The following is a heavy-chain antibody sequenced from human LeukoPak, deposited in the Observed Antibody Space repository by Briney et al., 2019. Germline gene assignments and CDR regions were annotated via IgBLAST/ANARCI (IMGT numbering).Heavy chain of an antibody. V-gene: IGHV3-13*01. CDR2: IGTAGDT. CDR3: AKEEGPGGYSYGYDANFDY. D-gene: IGHD5-18*01. J-gene: IGHJ4*02. CDR1: GFTFSSYD. Sequence: GGSLRLSCAASGFTFSSYDMHWVRQATGKGLEWVSAIGTAGDTYYPGSVKGRFTISRENAKNSLYLQMNSLRAGDTAVYYCAKEEGPGGYSYGYDANFDYWGQGTLVTVSS.